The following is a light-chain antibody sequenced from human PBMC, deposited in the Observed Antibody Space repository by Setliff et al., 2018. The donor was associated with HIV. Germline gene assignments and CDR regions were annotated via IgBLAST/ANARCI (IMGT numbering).Light chain of an antibody. J-gene: IGLJ1*01. CDR1: KLGDKY. CDR2: QDS. CDR3: QAWDSSTYV. V-gene: IGLV3-1*01. Sequence: ELTQPPSVSVSPGQTASITCSGDKLGDKYACWYQQKPGQSPVLVIYQDSKRPSGIPERFSGSNSGNTATLTISGTQAMDEADYYCQAWDSSTYVFGTGTKATVL.